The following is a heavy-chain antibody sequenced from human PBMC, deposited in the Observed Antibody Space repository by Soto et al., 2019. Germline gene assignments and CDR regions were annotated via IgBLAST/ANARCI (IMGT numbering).Heavy chain of an antibody. CDR2: INPNSGGT. J-gene: IGHJ5*02. D-gene: IGHD2-21*02. CDR1: GYTFTGYY. CDR3: ARDPGDCGGDYSPGTTRIAGWFDP. Sequence: ASVKVSCKASGYTFTGYYMHWVRQAPGQGLEWMGWINPNSGGTNYAQKFQGWVTMTRDTSISTAYMELSRLRSDDTDVYYCARDPGDCGGDYSPGTTRIAGWFDPWGQGTLVTVSS. V-gene: IGHV1-2*04.